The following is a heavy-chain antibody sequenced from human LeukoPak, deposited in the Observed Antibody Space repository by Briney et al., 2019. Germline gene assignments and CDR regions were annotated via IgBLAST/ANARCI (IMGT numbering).Heavy chain of an antibody. CDR2: ISWNSGSI. D-gene: IGHD5-12*01. J-gene: IGHJ5*02. CDR1: GFTFDDYA. V-gene: IGHV3-9*01. CDR3: AGLRFDWFDP. Sequence: GRSLRLSCAASGFTFDDYAMHWVRQAPGKGLEWVSGISWNSGSIGYADSVKGRFTISRDNAKNSLYLQMNSLRAEDTALYYCAGLRFDWFDPWGQGILVTVSS.